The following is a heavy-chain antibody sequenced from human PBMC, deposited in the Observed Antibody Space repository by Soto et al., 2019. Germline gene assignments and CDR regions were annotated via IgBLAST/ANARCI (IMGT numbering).Heavy chain of an antibody. CDR1: GGTFSSYA. CDR2: IIPIFGTA. V-gene: IGHV1-69*01. D-gene: IGHD6-19*01. J-gene: IGHJ4*02. CDR3: ARGGAVAGYFDY. Sequence: QVQLVQSGAEEKKPGSSVKVSCTASGGTFSSYAISWVRQAPGQGLEWMGGIIPIFGTANYAQKFQGRVTINADESTCTAYMELSSLRSEDTPVYCCARGGAVAGYFDYWGQGTLVTVSS.